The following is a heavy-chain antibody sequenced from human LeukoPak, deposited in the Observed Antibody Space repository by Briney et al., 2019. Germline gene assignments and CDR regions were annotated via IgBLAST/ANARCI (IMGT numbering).Heavy chain of an antibody. V-gene: IGHV4-30-2*06. J-gene: IGHJ4*02. D-gene: IGHD3-22*01. Sequence: SETLSLTCIVSGGSISSGDYYRSWLRQSPGKGLEWIGYIYHSGSTYYNPSLKSRVTISVDRSKNQFSLKLSSVTAADTAVYYCARVGADSSGYYWDYFDYWGQGTLVTVSS. CDR1: GGSISSGDYY. CDR3: ARVGADSSGYYWDYFDY. CDR2: IYHSGST.